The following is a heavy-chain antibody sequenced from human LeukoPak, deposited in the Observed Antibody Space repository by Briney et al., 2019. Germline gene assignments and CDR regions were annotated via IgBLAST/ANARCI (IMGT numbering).Heavy chain of an antibody. D-gene: IGHD2-15*01. CDR1: GGTFSSYA. CDR3: ARGYVSGPEVG. J-gene: IGHJ4*02. V-gene: IGHV1-69*04. Sequence: ASVKVSCKASGGTFSSYAISWVRQAPGQGLEWMGRIIPIFGIANYAQKFQGRVTITADKSTSTAYMELSSLRSEDTAVYYCARGYVSGPEVGWGQGTLVTASS. CDR2: IIPIFGIA.